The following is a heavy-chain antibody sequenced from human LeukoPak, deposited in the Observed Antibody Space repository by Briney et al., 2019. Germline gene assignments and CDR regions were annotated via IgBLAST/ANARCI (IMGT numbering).Heavy chain of an antibody. J-gene: IGHJ4*02. D-gene: IGHD3-10*01. CDR2: INQYGNEK. V-gene: IGHV3-7*01. CDR1: GFTFSTHW. Sequence: GGSLRLSCAASGFTFSTHWMNWVRQAPGKGLEWGANINQYGNEKYYVDSVKGRFTISRDNGKNSLYLEMNSLRAEDTAVYYCATGTEMDRGVIINGHLDYWGQGTLVTASS. CDR3: ATGTEMDRGVIINGHLDY.